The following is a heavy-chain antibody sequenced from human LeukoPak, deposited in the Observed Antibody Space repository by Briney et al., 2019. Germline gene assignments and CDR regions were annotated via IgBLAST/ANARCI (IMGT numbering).Heavy chain of an antibody. CDR2: ISYDGSNK. Sequence: PGGSLRLSCAASGFTFSSYAIHWVRQAPGKGLEWVAVISYDGSNKYYADSVKGRFTISRDNSKNTLYLQMNSLRAEDTAVYYCAKGLSSGLTANYFDYWGQGTLVTVSS. CDR1: GFTFSSYA. J-gene: IGHJ4*02. D-gene: IGHD6-19*01. CDR3: AKGLSSGLTANYFDY. V-gene: IGHV3-30-3*01.